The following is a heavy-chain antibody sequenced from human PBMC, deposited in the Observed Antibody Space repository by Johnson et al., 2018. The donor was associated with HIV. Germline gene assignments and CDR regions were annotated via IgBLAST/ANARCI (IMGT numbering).Heavy chain of an antibody. V-gene: IGHV3-33*01. CDR2: IRYDGSNK. CDR1: GFTFSSYD. Sequence: QVQLVESGGGVVQPGRSLRLSCAASGFTFSSYDMHWVRQAPGKGLDWVAFIRYDGSNKYYADSVKGRFTISRDNSKNTLYLQMNSLRADDTAVYYCARDRVYSGSYYSGAFDVWGQGAMVTVSS. J-gene: IGHJ3*01. D-gene: IGHD1-26*01. CDR3: ARDRVYSGSYYSGAFDV.